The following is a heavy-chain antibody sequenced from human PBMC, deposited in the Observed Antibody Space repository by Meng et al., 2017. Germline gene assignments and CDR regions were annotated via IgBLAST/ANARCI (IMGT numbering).Heavy chain of an antibody. J-gene: IGHJ4*02. CDR1: GYSFTAYY. D-gene: IGHD4-23*01. Sequence: QLQLGQAGADVQKPRASVKVACKASGYSFTAYYMHWLRQAPGQGLEWMGRINPNSGGKDYAQKFQGRVTMPRDTSISTAYMELYRLTSADTAVYYCARVDGGNYLFDYWGQGTLVTVSS. CDR3: ARVDGGNYLFDY. V-gene: IGHV1-2*06. CDR2: INPNSGGK.